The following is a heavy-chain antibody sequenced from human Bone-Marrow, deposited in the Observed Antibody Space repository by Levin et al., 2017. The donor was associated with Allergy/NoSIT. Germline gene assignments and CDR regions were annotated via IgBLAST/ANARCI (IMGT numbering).Heavy chain of an antibody. CDR1: GYTFTSYV. V-gene: IGHV7-4-1*01. CDR2: INTNTGNT. J-gene: IGHJ5*02. Sequence: ASVKVSCKASGYTFTSYVMNWVRQAPGQGLEWMGRINTNTGNTTYAQDFTGRFVFSLDTSVSTAYLLIDSLEAEDTAVYYCARGYETSGKSFDPWGQGTLVTVSS. D-gene: IGHD3-16*01. CDR3: ARGYETSGKSFDP.